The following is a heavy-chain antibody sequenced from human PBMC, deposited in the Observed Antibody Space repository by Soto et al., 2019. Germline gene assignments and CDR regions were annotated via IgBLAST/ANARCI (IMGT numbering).Heavy chain of an antibody. CDR2: ISAYNGNT. CDR1: GYTFTSYG. CDR3: ARDCSGGSCYSDLGY. Sequence: ASVKVSCKASGYTFTSYGISWVRQAPGQGLEWMGWISAYNGNTNYAQKLQGRVTMTTDTSTSTAYMELRSLRSDDTAVYYCARDCSGGSCYSDLGYWGQGTLVTVS. D-gene: IGHD2-15*01. J-gene: IGHJ4*02. V-gene: IGHV1-18*01.